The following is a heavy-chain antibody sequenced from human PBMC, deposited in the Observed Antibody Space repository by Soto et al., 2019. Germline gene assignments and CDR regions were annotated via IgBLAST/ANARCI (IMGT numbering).Heavy chain of an antibody. CDR1: GYKFSNYW. J-gene: IGHJ3*01. CDR2: IYPGDSDI. Sequence: GESLKISCXASGYKFSNYWIGWVRQMPGKGLEWMGIIYPGDSDIRYSPSFQGQVTFSADKFISTAYLQWSGLRASDTAMYYCARSERVFSYGSDVFDVWGQGTMVTVSS. D-gene: IGHD5-18*01. CDR3: ARSERVFSYGSDVFDV. V-gene: IGHV5-51*01.